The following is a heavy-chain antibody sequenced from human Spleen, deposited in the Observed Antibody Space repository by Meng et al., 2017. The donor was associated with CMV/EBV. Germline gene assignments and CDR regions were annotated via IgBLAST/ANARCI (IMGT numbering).Heavy chain of an antibody. Sequence: GESLKISCAASGFTFSSYAMHWVRQAPGKGLEWVAVISYDGSNKYYADSVKGRFTISRDNSKNTLYLQMNSLRAEDTAVYYCARVLGLDYYYGMDVWGQGTTVTVSS. CDR3: ARVLGLDYYYGMDV. J-gene: IGHJ6*02. CDR1: GFTFSSYA. D-gene: IGHD3-16*01. CDR2: ISYDGSNK. V-gene: IGHV3-30-3*01.